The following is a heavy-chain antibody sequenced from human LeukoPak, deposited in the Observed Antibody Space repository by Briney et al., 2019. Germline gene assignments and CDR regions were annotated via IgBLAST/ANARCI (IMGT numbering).Heavy chain of an antibody. Sequence: NTSETLSLACAVYGGSFSGYYWSWIRQPPGKGLEWIGEINHSGSTNYNPSLKSRVTISVDTSKNQFSLKLSSVTAADTAVYYCARGRSTVTTQDGDYWGQGTLVTVSS. V-gene: IGHV4-34*01. CDR3: ARGRSTVTTQDGDY. CDR1: GGSFSGYY. J-gene: IGHJ4*02. D-gene: IGHD4-17*01. CDR2: INHSGST.